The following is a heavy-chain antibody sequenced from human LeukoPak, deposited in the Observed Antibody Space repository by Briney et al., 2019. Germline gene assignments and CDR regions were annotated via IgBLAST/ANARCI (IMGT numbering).Heavy chain of an antibody. J-gene: IGHJ4*02. V-gene: IGHV3-23*01. CDR3: ATQGEMGAFYFDY. Sequence: GGSLRLSCAASGFTFSSYAMSWVRQAPGKGLEWISAISGSGGSTYYADSVKGRFTISRDNSKNTLYLQMNSLRAEDTAVYYCATQGEMGAFYFDYWGQGTLVTVSS. D-gene: IGHD1-26*01. CDR2: ISGSGGST. CDR1: GFTFSSYA.